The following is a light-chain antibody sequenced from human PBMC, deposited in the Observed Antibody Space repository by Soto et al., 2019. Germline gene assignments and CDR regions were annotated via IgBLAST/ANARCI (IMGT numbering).Light chain of an antibody. CDR1: QCISNY. CDR2: AAS. V-gene: IGKV1-27*01. CDR3: QKYNGAPWT. Sequence: DIQMTQSPSSLSASVGDRVTITCRASQCISNYLAWYQQKPGKVPKLLIYAASTLQSGVPSRFSGSGSGTDFTLTISSLQPEDVATYYCQKYNGAPWTFGQGTKVEIE. J-gene: IGKJ1*01.